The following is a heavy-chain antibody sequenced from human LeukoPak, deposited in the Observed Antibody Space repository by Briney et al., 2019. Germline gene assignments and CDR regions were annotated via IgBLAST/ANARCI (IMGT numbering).Heavy chain of an antibody. CDR3: VSMVRGIGY. J-gene: IGHJ4*02. Sequence: PGGSLRLSCAASGFTFSNHAMHWVRQAPGKGLEWVTLVWYDGNRKYYADSVKGRFTISRDNSKNSVYLQLNSLRPEDTAMYYCVSMVRGIGYWGQGTLATVSS. CDR1: GFTFSNHA. CDR2: VWYDGNRK. D-gene: IGHD3-10*01. V-gene: IGHV3-30*02.